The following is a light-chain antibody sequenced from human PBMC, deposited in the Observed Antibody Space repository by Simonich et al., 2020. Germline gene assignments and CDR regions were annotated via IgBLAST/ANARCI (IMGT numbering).Light chain of an antibody. V-gene: IGKV4-1*01. CDR1: QSVLYSTNNKNY. CDR3: QQYYSTPYT. CDR2: WAS. Sequence: DIVMTQSPDSLAVSLVERATINCKSSQSVLYSTNNKNYLAWYQQKPGQPPKLLIYWASTRESGVPDRFRGSGSGTDFTLTISSLQAEDVAVYYCQQYYSTPYTFGQGTKLEIK. J-gene: IGKJ2*01.